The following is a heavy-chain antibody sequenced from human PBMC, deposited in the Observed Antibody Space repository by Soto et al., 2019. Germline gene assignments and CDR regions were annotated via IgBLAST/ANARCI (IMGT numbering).Heavy chain of an antibody. D-gene: IGHD4-17*01. Sequence: PGGSLRLSCAASGFTFSSYAMHWVRQAPGKGLEWVAVISFGGDNKYYADSVKGRFTISRDNSKNTLYLQMNSLRAEDTAVYYCAKKPTVTTLNCFDPWGQGTLVTVSS. CDR2: ISFGGDNK. J-gene: IGHJ5*02. CDR3: AKKPTVTTLNCFDP. CDR1: GFTFSSYA. V-gene: IGHV3-30-3*02.